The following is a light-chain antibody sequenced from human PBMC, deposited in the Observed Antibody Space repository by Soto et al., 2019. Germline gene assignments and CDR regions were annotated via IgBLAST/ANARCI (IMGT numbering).Light chain of an antibody. CDR2: GAS. V-gene: IGKV3-15*01. J-gene: IGKJ4*01. CDR3: QQYNDWPPLT. CDR1: QSVRTN. Sequence: IVMTQSPATLSVSPGDRATLSYRASQSVRTNLAWYQLTPGQAPRLLIYGASTRATGVPARFSGTGSGTDFTLTISSLQSDDFAVYYCQQYNDWPPLTFGGGTKVDIK.